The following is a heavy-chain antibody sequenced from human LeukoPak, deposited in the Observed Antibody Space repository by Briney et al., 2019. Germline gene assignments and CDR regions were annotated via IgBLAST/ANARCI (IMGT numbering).Heavy chain of an antibody. Sequence: PGGSLTLSCAASGFTFSSYEMNWVRQAPRKGLEWVSYISNSGTAIYYADPVKDRFTIYRDNAKSSLYLQMNSLRADDTAVYYCARAGYSMDTEYFQHWGQGTLVTVSS. CDR2: ISNSGTAI. D-gene: IGHD5-18*01. CDR1: GFTFSSYE. J-gene: IGHJ1*01. V-gene: IGHV3-48*03. CDR3: ARAGYSMDTEYFQH.